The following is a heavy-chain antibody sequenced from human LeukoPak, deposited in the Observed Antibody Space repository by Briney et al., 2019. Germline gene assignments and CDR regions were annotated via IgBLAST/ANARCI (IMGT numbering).Heavy chain of an antibody. J-gene: IGHJ4*02. CDR1: GGSISSYY. Sequence: SETLSLTCTVSGGSISSYYWSWIRQPPGKGLEWIGYISYSGSTNYNPSLKSRVTISVDRSKNHFSLKLSSVTAADTAMYHCARGAQAGHFDYWGQGTLVTVSS. V-gene: IGHV4-59*01. CDR3: ARGAQAGHFDY. CDR2: ISYSGST.